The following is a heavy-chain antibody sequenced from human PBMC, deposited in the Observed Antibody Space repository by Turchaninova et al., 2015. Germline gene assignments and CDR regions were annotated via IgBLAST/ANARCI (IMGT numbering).Heavy chain of an antibody. J-gene: IGHJ4*02. CDR3: ARRADSSDYYIY. Sequence: EVQLVQSGAEVKKSGESLQISCKGHGYLFTTYWIGWVRQMPGKGLDWMGVIYPGASDTIYSPSFQGQVIISADKSISTAYLHWSSLKASDTAMYYCARRADSSDYYIYWGQGTLVTVSS. CDR2: IYPGASDT. D-gene: IGHD3-22*01. V-gene: IGHV5-51*01. CDR1: GYLFTTYW.